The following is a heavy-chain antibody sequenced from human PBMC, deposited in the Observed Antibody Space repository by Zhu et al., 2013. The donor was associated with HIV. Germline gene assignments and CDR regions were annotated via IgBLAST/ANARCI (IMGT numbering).Heavy chain of an antibody. V-gene: IGHV1-69*06. Sequence: QVQLVQSGAEVKKPGSSVKVSRKAPGGTFSGFAISWVRQAPGQGLEWMGGIIPIFGTASYAQKFQGRVTMTRDTSTSTVYMELSSLRSEDTAVYYCARDTRIAVAGTSYFQHWGQGTLVTVSS. CDR3: ARDTRIAVAGTSYFQH. J-gene: IGHJ1*01. CDR2: IIPIFGTA. D-gene: IGHD6-19*01. CDR1: GGTFSGFA.